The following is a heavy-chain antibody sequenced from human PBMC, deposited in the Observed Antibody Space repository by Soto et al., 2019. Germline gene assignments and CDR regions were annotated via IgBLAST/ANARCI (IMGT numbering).Heavy chain of an antibody. CDR1: GFTFSSYA. Sequence: QVQLVESGGGVVQPGKSLRLSCAASGFTFSSYAMHWARQAPGKGLEWVTVISIRGGDEYYAECVRGRFTISGDDSKNTLHLKMDSLRVEDTAVYYCARGTIVARQHLDYWGQGTLVTVSS. V-gene: IGHV3-30*03. J-gene: IGHJ4*02. D-gene: IGHD6-6*01. CDR3: ARGTIVARQHLDY. CDR2: ISIRGGDE.